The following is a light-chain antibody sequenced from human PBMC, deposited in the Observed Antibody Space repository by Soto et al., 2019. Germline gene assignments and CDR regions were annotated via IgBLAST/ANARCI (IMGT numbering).Light chain of an antibody. CDR3: MQGLRTPLT. Sequence: DIVMTQSPLSLPVTPGEPASISCRSSQSLLHSDGHSYLDWYLQKPGQPPQLLIFLGSYRASGVPDRFSGSGSGTDFTLRISRVEAEDVGVYYCMQGLRTPLTFGGGTKVEIE. CDR2: LGS. J-gene: IGKJ4*01. CDR1: QSLLHSDGHSY. V-gene: IGKV2-28*01.